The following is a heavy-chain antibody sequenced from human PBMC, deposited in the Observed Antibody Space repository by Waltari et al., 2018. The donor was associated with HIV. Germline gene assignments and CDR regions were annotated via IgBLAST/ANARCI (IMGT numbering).Heavy chain of an antibody. Sequence: QLQLQESGPGLVKPSETLSLICTVSGGSISSSSYYWGWIRQPPGKGLEWIGSIYYSGSTYYNPSLKSRVTISVDTSKNQFSLKLSSVTAADTAVYYCARPYSSGWYYFDYWGQGTLVTVSS. J-gene: IGHJ4*02. D-gene: IGHD6-13*01. CDR1: GGSISSSSYY. V-gene: IGHV4-39*01. CDR2: IYYSGST. CDR3: ARPYSSGWYYFDY.